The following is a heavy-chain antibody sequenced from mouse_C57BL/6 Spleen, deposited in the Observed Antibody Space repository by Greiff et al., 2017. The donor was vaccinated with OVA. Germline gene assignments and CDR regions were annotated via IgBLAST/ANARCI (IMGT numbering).Heavy chain of an antibody. CDR3: ARGEYDYDEDYAMDY. J-gene: IGHJ4*01. CDR1: GYTFTSYW. CDR2: IHPNSGST. Sequence: VQLQQPGAELVKPGASVKLSCKASGYTFTSYWMHWVKQRPGQGLEWIGMIHPNSGSTNYNEKFKSKATLTVDKSSSTAYMQLSSLTAEDSAVYYCARGEYDYDEDYAMDYWGQGTSVTVSS. V-gene: IGHV1-64*01. D-gene: IGHD2-4*01.